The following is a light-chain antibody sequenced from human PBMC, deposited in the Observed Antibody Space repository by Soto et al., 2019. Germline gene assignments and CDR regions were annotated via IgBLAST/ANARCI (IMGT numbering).Light chain of an antibody. CDR3: CSYAGSYRYV. J-gene: IGLJ1*01. V-gene: IGLV2-11*01. CDR2: DVS. CDR1: SIDVGGYNY. Sequence: SALTQPRAMSGSPGQSVTISCTGTSIDVGGYNYVSWYQQHPGKAPKLMIYDVSKRPSGVPDRFSGSKSGNTASLTISGLQVEDEADYYCCSYAGSYRYVFGTWTNVTVL.